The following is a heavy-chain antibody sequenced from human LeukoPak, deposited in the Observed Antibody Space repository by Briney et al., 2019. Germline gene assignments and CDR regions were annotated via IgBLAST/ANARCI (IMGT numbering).Heavy chain of an antibody. J-gene: IGHJ4*02. Sequence: GGSLRLSCAASGFTFSSYWMHWVRQAPGKGLVWVSRINSDGSSTSYADSVKGRFTISRDNAKNTLYLQMNSLRAEDTAVYYCAKDRIAAAGTLPSPKATYDYWGQGTLVTVSS. CDR2: INSDGSST. CDR1: GFTFSSYW. V-gene: IGHV3-74*01. D-gene: IGHD6-13*01. CDR3: AKDRIAAAGTLPSPKATYDY.